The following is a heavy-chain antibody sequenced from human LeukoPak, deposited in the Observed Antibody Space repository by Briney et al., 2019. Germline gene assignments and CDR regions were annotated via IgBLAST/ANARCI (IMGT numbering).Heavy chain of an antibody. J-gene: IGHJ3*02. CDR2: ISGSGGST. CDR3: AKDKVGATRAFDI. V-gene: IGHV3-23*01. Sequence: GGSLRLSCAASGFTFSSYAMSWVRQAPGKGLEWVSAISGSGGSTYYADSVNGRFTISRDNSKNTLYLQMNSLRAEETAVYYCAKDKVGATRAFDIWGQGTMVTVSS. CDR1: GFTFSSYA. D-gene: IGHD1-26*01.